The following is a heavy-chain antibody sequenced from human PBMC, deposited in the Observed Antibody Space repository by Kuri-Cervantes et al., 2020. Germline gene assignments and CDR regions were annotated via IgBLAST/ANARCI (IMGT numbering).Heavy chain of an antibody. CDR1: GGTFSNYA. CDR3: ARGTTYSSSYLYYFDY. D-gene: IGHD6-6*01. J-gene: IGHJ4*02. CDR2: INPNSGGT. V-gene: IGHV1-2*04. Sequence: ASVKVSCKASGGTFSNYAISWVRQAPGQGLEWMGGINPNSGGTNYAQKFQGWVTMTRDTSISTAYMELSRLRSDDTAVYYCARGTTYSSSYLYYFDYWGQGTLVTVSS.